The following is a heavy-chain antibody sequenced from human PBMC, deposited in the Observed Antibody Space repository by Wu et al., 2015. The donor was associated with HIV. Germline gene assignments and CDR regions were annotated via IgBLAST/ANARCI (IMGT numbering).Heavy chain of an antibody. CDR1: GGSFSGSY. Sequence: VQLQHGAAGLLKPSETLSLTCAFYGGSFSGSYWTWIRQPPGKGLELIGEINHDGSAYYNPSLESRVTISLDTSKNQFSLTLSSVTAADTAVYYCARGVRGFSSDSFSLYYYMDVWGKGTTVTVSS. J-gene: IGHJ6*03. D-gene: IGHD3-3*01. CDR3: ARGVRGFSSDSFSLYYYMDV. V-gene: IGHV4-34*01. CDR2: INHDGSA.